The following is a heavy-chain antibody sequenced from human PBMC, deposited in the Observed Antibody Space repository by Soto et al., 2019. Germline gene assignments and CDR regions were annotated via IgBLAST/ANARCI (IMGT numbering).Heavy chain of an antibody. J-gene: IGHJ5*02. CDR2: VYNSGST. Sequence: QVQLQESGPGLLKSSETLSLTCTVSGGSISSYYWSWIRQPPGKGLEWIGYVYNSGSTNYNPSLTSRVTISISTSTNQFSLKLTSLTATDTAVYYCARGCPSSNSLDPWGQGTLVTVSS. CDR3: ARGCPSSNSLDP. V-gene: IGHV4-59*01. CDR1: GGSISSYY.